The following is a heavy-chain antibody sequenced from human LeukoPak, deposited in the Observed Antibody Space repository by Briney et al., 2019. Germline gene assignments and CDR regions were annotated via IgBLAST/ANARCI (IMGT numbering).Heavy chain of an antibody. CDR3: ARAGLYGDYADTYAFDI. CDR1: GGSISSGGYY. D-gene: IGHD4-17*01. V-gene: IGHV4-31*03. Sequence: SETLSLTCTVSGGSISSGGYYWSWIRQHPGKGLEWIGYIYYSGSTYYNPSLKSRVTISVDTSKNQFSLKLSSVTAADTAVYYCARAGLYGDYADTYAFDIWGQGTMVTVPS. CDR2: IYYSGST. J-gene: IGHJ3*02.